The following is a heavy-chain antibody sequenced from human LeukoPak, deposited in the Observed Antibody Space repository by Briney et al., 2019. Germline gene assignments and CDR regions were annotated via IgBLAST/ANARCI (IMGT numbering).Heavy chain of an antibody. CDR1: GGSISSYY. CDR2: IYYSGST. CDR3: ARRLNYPRAAFDI. D-gene: IGHD4-11*01. V-gene: IGHV4-59*08. J-gene: IGHJ3*02. Sequence: SETLSLTCTVSGGSISSYYWSWIRQPPGKGLEWIGYIYYSGSTNYNPSLKSRDTISVDTSKNQFSLKLSSVTAADTAVYYCARRLNYPRAAFDIWGQGTMVTVSS.